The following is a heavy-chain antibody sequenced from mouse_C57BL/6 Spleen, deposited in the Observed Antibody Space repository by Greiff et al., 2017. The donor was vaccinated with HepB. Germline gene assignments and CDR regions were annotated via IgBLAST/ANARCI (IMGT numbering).Heavy chain of an antibody. D-gene: IGHD1-1*01. V-gene: IGHV1-53*01. CDR3: ARSSITTVASYYAMDY. CDR1: GYTFTSYW. CDR2: INPSNGGT. J-gene: IGHJ4*01. Sequence: VKLVESGTELVKPGASVKLSCKASGYTFTSYWMHWVKQRPGQGLEWIGNINPSNGGTNYNEKFKSKATLTVDKSSSTAYMQLSSLTSEDSAVYYCARSSITTVASYYAMDYWGQGTSVTVSS.